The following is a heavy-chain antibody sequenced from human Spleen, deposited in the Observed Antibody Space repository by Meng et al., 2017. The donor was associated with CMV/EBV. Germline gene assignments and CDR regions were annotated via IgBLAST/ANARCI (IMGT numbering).Heavy chain of an antibody. J-gene: IGHJ5*02. CDR1: GGSCSGYF. CDR2: INDSGNT. D-gene: IGHD6-19*01. CDR3: ARGLETGYSSGWYEA. V-gene: IGHV4-34*01. Sequence: VYGGSCSGYFWGWIRQPPGKGLEWIGEINDSGNTNYNPSLKSRVTISVDTSRKHFSLELSSVTAADTAVYYCARGLETGYSSGWYEAWGQGTLVTVSS.